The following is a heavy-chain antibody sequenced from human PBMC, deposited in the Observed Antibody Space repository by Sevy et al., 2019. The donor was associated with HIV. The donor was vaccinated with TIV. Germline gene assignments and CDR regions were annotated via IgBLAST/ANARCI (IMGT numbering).Heavy chain of an antibody. J-gene: IGHJ4*02. CDR2: IYYSGST. CDR1: GGSMTSSSYY. V-gene: IGHV4-39*01. CDR3: ARRPLRAVTLYFFDY. D-gene: IGHD3-3*01. Sequence: SETLSLTCSVSGGSMTSSSYYWGWIRQPPGKGLEWIGSIYYSGSTYYNPSLKSRVTISVDTSKNQFSLKLSSVTAADTAVYYCARRPLRAVTLYFFDYWGQGTLVTVSS.